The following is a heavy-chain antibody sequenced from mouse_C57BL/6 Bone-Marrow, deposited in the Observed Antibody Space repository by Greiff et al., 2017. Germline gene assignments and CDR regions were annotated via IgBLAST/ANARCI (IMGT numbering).Heavy chain of an antibody. Sequence: VQLQQSGPELVKPGASVKISCKASGYTFTDYYMTWVKQSHGKSLEWIGDINPNNGGTSYNQKFKGKVTLTVDNSSSTAYMELRSLTSEDSAIYYCAVYGNPHFDYWGQGTTLTVSS. J-gene: IGHJ2*01. CDR3: AVYGNPHFDY. D-gene: IGHD2-1*01. CDR2: INPNNGGT. V-gene: IGHV1-26*01. CDR1: GYTFTDYY.